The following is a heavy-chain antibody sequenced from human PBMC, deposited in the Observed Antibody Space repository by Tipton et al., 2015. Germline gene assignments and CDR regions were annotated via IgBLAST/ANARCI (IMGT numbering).Heavy chain of an antibody. Sequence: TLSLTCAVSGGSISSINWWTWVRQPPGKGLEWIGEIYHSGNTNYNPSLQSRVTMSVDTSQDQFSLRLTSVTAADTAVYYCARRSLVGAWGLDSWGQGTTVTVSS. J-gene: IGHJ6*02. CDR1: GGSISSINW. V-gene: IGHV4-4*02. D-gene: IGHD1-26*01. CDR3: ARRSLVGAWGLDS. CDR2: IYHSGNT.